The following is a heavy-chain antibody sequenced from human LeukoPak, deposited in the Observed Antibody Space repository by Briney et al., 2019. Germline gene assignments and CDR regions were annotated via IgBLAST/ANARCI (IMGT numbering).Heavy chain of an antibody. V-gene: IGHV3-7*01. J-gene: IGHJ5*02. CDR1: GFTFSSYW. CDR3: ARVADLHSSSFEVGWFDP. CDR2: IKQDGSEK. D-gene: IGHD6-6*01. Sequence: GGSLRLSCAASGFTFSSYWMSWVRQAPGKGLEWVANIKQDGSEKYYVDSVKGRFTVSRDNAKNSLYLQMNSLRAEDTAVYYCARVADLHSSSFEVGWFDPWGQGTLVTVSS.